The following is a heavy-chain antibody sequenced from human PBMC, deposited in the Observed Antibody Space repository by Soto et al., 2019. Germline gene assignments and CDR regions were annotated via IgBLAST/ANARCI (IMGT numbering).Heavy chain of an antibody. CDR3: ASRHCSGCSCYNPGLDS. CDR1: GASLSSISYY. V-gene: IGHV4-39*01. CDR2: IFFTGNI. Sequence: PSQTLSLTCTVSGASLSSISYYWGLIPQPLGKGLEWVGSIFFTGNIYYNPSLKIRVTISVDTSRNQFSLMVNSVTAADTAVYNCASRHCSGCSCYNPGLDSWRQGALVTVSS. D-gene: IGHD2-15*01. J-gene: IGHJ4*02.